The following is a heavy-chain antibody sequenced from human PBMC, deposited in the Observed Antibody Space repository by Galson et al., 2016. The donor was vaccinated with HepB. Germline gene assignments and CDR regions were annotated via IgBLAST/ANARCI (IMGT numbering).Heavy chain of an antibody. J-gene: IGHJ4*02. CDR2: IHSGGTT. V-gene: IGHV3-53*01. Sequence: SLRLSCAVSGFTVSRSYMSWVRQAPGKGLEWVSVIHSGGTTYYADSVKGRFTISRDNSKNTLYLQMNSLRAEDTAVYFCAKDVEAFLVVAASDCWGQGTLVTVSS. CDR1: GFTVSRSY. D-gene: IGHD2-15*01. CDR3: AKDVEAFLVVAASDC.